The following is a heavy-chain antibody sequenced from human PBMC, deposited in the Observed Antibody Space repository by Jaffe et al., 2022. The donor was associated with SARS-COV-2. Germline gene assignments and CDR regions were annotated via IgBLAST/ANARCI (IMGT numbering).Heavy chain of an antibody. J-gene: IGHJ4*02. CDR3: ARAEHPPDYDYVWGSYPGVVDY. Sequence: QVQLVQSGAEVKKPGASVKVSCKASGYTFTSYGISWVRQAPGQGLEWMGWISAYNGNTNYAQKLQGRVTMTTDTSTSTAYMELRSLRSDDTAVYYCARAEHPPDYDYVWGSYPGVVDYWGQGTLVTVSS. CDR1: GYTFTSYG. CDR2: ISAYNGNT. V-gene: IGHV1-18*01. D-gene: IGHD3-16*02.